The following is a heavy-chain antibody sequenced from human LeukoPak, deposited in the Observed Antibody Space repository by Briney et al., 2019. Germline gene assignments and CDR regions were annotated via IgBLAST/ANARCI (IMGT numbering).Heavy chain of an antibody. D-gene: IGHD2-21*01. CDR2: ISSSGSAI. J-gene: IGHJ3*02. CDR1: GFTFSSYE. CDR3: AVCGGDYLDAFDI. Sequence: GGSLRLSCAASGFTFSSYEMNWVRQAPGKGLEWVSYISSSGSAIYYADSAKGRFTISRDNAKNSLNLQMNSLRAEDTAVYYCAVCGGDYLDAFDIWGQGTMVIVSS. V-gene: IGHV3-48*03.